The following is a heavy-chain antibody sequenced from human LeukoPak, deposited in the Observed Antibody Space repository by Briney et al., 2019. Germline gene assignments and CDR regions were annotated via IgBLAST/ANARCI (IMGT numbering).Heavy chain of an antibody. Sequence: GGSLRLSCGGSGFTFKSFSMHWVRQAPGKGLEWVSDISSNSGIKSYADSVKGRFTISRDNAKNSLYLQMNSLRAEDTALYYCAKGDRPTTTVTTTIDYWGQGTLVTVSS. J-gene: IGHJ4*02. CDR1: GFTFKSFS. CDR2: ISSNSGIK. D-gene: IGHD4-17*01. V-gene: IGHV3-48*01. CDR3: AKGDRPTTTVTTTIDY.